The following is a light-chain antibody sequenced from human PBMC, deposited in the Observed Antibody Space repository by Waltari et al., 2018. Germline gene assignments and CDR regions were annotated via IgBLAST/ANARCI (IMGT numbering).Light chain of an antibody. CDR1: SSDVGSSDY. CDR2: DVN. V-gene: IGLV2-11*01. J-gene: IGLJ1*01. CDR3: CSYGGSYYV. Sequence: QSALTQPRSVSGSPGQSVTISCTGTSSDVGSSDYVSWYQQHPGKAPKVMIYDVNKRPSGVHDRFSGSKSGNTASLTISGLQAEDEAEYYCCSYGGSYYVLGTGTEVTVL.